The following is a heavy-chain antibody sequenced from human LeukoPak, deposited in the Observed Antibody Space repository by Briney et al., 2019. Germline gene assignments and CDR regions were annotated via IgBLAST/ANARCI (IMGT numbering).Heavy chain of an antibody. D-gene: IGHD6-13*01. V-gene: IGHV1-2*02. Sequence: ASVKVSCKASGYTFTGFYIHWVRQAPGQGLEWMGWINPNSGGTKYAQRFQGRVTMTRDTSISTAYMELSSLRSEDTAIYYCARDALASHDYSSSWYAFDYWGQGTLVTVSS. CDR2: INPNSGGT. CDR1: GYTFTGFY. CDR3: ARDALASHDYSSSWYAFDY. J-gene: IGHJ4*02.